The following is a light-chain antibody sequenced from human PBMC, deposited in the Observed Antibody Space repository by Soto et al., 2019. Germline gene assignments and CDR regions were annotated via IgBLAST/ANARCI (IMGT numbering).Light chain of an antibody. CDR2: AAS. J-gene: IGKJ1*01. CDR3: LQDYNYPRT. Sequence: AIQMTQSPSSLSAFVGDRVTITCRASQDIRNELGWYRQKPGKAPQLLIHAASNLQSGVSSRFSGSGSGTDFTLTISSLQPEALATYYCLQDYNYPRTFGQGTKVEIK. V-gene: IGKV1-6*01. CDR1: QDIRNE.